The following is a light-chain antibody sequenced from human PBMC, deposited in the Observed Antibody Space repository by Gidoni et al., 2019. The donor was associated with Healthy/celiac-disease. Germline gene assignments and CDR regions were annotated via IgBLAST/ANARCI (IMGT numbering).Light chain of an antibody. V-gene: IGLV1-40*01. Sequence: QSVLTQPPSVSGDPGQRVTISCTGSSSNIGAGYDVHWYQQLPGTAPKLLIYGNSNRPSGVPDRCSGSKSGTSASLAITGLQAEDEADYYCQSYDSSLSVVFGGGTKLTVL. CDR1: SSNIGAGYD. J-gene: IGLJ2*01. CDR3: QSYDSSLSVV. CDR2: GNS.